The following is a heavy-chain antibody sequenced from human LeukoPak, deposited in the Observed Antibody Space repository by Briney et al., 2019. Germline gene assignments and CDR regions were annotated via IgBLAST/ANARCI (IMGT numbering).Heavy chain of an antibody. CDR1: GFSVSNNY. J-gene: IGHJ4*02. CDR2: IHSGGRT. CDR3: SGGGFAVIDY. Sequence: GGSLRLSCAASGFSVSNNYLSWVRQPPGKGLEWVSVIHSGGRTKYADSVRDRFTISRDTAKNTVYLQMNSLRAEDTAVYYCSGGGFAVIDYWGQGTLVTVSS. V-gene: IGHV3-66*01. D-gene: IGHD3-16*01.